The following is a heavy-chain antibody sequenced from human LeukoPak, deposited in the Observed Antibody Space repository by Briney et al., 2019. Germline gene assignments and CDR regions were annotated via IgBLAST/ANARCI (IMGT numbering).Heavy chain of an antibody. V-gene: IGHV4-31*03. D-gene: IGHD1-1*01. J-gene: IGHJ4*02. Sequence: SETLSLTCTVSGGSISSGGYYWSWIRQHPGKGLEWIGYIYYSGSTYYNPSLKSRVTISVDTSKNQLSLKLSSVTAADTAVYYCARQRRGTHDYWGQGTLVTISS. CDR1: GGSISSGGYY. CDR3: ARQRRGTHDY. CDR2: IYYSGST.